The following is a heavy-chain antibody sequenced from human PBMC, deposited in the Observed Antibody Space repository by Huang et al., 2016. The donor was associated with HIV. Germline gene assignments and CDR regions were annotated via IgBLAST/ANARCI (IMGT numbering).Heavy chain of an antibody. V-gene: IGHV1-18*01. Sequence: QAQLMQSGPEVKKPGASVQVSCKTSGYSFTEYGITWVRQAPGQGPEWVVRTSAFNGDTEIAQMLQCRVPLTPDTSTSMAYMELRSLRFDDTAVYFCARDPKYHRIGYYRQRRGIDVWGQGTMVSVSS. CDR2: TSAFNGDT. CDR1: GYSFTEYG. D-gene: IGHD3-22*01. CDR3: ARDPKYHRIGYYRQRRGIDV. J-gene: IGHJ3*01.